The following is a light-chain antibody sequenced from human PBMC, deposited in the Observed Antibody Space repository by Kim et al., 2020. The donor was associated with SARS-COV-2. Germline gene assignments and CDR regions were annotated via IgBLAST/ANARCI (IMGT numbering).Light chain of an antibody. CDR1: SSNIGNNY. V-gene: IGLV1-51*01. J-gene: IGLJ7*01. Sequence: GQKVTISCSESSSNIGNNYVSWYQQLPGTAPKVLIYDNKKRPSGIPDRFSGSKSGTSATLGITGLQTGDEADYYCGTWDSSLSAAVFGGGTQLTVL. CDR2: DNK. CDR3: GTWDSSLSAAV.